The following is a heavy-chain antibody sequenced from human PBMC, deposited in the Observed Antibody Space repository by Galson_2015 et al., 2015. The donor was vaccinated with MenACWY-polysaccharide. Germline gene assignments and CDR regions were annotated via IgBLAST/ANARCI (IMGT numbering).Heavy chain of an antibody. J-gene: IGHJ5*02. V-gene: IGHV3-74*01. CDR1: GFSFNIYW. D-gene: IGHD2-15*01. Sequence: SLRLSCAASGFSFNIYWMHWVRHAPGKGLVWVSRINADGSATDYTDSVRGRFTISRDNAKNTLYLEMNSLRAEDTAVYYCAKAGAKYCGGSSCYFNWFDPWGQGTLVTVSS. CDR2: INADGSAT. CDR3: AKAGAKYCGGSSCYFNWFDP.